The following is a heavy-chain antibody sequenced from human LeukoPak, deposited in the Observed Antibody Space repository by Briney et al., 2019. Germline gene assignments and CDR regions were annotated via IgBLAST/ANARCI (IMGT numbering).Heavy chain of an antibody. CDR1: GFTVSSNY. V-gene: IGHV3-66*01. D-gene: IGHD4-17*01. J-gene: IGHJ4*02. Sequence: PGGSLRLSCAVSGFTVSSNYMSWVRQAPGKGLEWVPVIYSGGTAYYADSVKGRFTISRDNSKNTLYLQMNNLRAEDTAVYYCARLDFGDYGVYFFDYWGQGTLVTVSS. CDR2: IYSGGTA. CDR3: ARLDFGDYGVYFFDY.